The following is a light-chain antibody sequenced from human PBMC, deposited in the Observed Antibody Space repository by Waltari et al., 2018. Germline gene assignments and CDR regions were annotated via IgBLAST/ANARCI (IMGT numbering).Light chain of an antibody. CDR1: QSVGNN. CDR2: GAS. V-gene: IGKV3-15*01. Sequence: IVMTQSPATLSVSPGERATLSCRASQSVGNNLAWYQQKPGQAPRLLLYGASTRATGIPVRFSGSGSGTEFTLTINSMQSEDFAVYYCQQYHNWPPLTFGGGTKVEIK. CDR3: QQYHNWPPLT. J-gene: IGKJ4*01.